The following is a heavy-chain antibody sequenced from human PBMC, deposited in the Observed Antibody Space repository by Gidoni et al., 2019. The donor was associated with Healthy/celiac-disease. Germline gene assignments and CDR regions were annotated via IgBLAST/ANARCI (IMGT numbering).Heavy chain of an antibody. Sequence: EVQLVESGGGLVKPGGSLRLPCAASGFTFSSYSMNWVRQAPGKGLEWVSSISSSSSYIYYADSVKGRFTISRDNAKNSLYLQMNSLRAEDTAVYYCARDPNYGDNKPHYYYYGMDVWGQGTTVTVSS. CDR1: GFTFSSYS. CDR3: ARDPNYGDNKPHYYYYGMDV. V-gene: IGHV3-21*01. CDR2: ISSSSSYI. D-gene: IGHD4-17*01. J-gene: IGHJ6*02.